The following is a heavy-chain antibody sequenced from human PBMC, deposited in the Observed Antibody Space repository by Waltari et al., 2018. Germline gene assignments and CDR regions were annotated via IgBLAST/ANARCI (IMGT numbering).Heavy chain of an antibody. CDR2: LNAGNGNT. CDR1: GYTFPSYA. J-gene: IGHJ6*02. D-gene: IGHD5-18*01. V-gene: IGHV1-3*01. CDR3: ARDRTMDTAMVRVYGMDV. Sequence: QVQLVQSGAEVKKPGASVKVSCKASGYTFPSYAMHWVRRPPGQRLGWMGWLNAGNGNTKYSQKFQGRGTITRDTSASTAYMELSSLRSEDTAVYYWARDRTMDTAMVRVYGMDVWGQGTTVTVSS.